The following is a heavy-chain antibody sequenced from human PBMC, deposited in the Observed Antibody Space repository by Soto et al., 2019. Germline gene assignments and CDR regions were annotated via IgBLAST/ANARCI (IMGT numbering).Heavy chain of an antibody. Sequence: QLQLQESGPGLVKPSETLSLTCTVSGGSIRSSSYYWGWIRQPPGKGLEWIGSIYYSGSTYYNPSLKIRVTISVDTSKNQFSLKLSSVTAAYTAVYYCASLRYQDTAMVTYYYYYYYMDVWGKGTTVTVSS. CDR3: ASLRYQDTAMVTYYYYYYYMDV. CDR1: GGSIRSSSYY. D-gene: IGHD5-18*01. CDR2: IYYSGST. J-gene: IGHJ6*03. V-gene: IGHV4-39*01.